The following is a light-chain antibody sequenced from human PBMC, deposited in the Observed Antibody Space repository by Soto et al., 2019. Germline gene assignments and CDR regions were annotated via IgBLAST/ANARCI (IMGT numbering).Light chain of an antibody. J-gene: IGLJ1*01. CDR1: SSDVGSYNL. CDR2: EGS. Sequence: QSVLTQPASVSGAPGQSITISCTGTSSDVGSYNLVSWYQQHPGKAPKLMIYEGSKRPSGVSHRFSGSKAGNTASLTISGLQEEDEAYYYYFSYEGSSSYYVFGTGTKLTVL. V-gene: IGLV2-23*01. CDR3: FSYEGSSSYYV.